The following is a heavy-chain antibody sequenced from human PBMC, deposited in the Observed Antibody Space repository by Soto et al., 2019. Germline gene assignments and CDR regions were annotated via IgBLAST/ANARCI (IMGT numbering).Heavy chain of an antibody. Sequence: PSETLSLTCTVSGGSISSYYWSWIRQPPVKGLEWIGYIYYSGSTNYNPSLKSRVTISVDTSKNQFSLKLSSVTAADTAVYYCARTSLGGYEYYYYYMDVWGKGTTVTVSS. CDR3: ARTSLGGYEYYYYYMDV. CDR2: IYYSGST. J-gene: IGHJ6*03. V-gene: IGHV4-59*08. CDR1: GGSISSYY. D-gene: IGHD5-12*01.